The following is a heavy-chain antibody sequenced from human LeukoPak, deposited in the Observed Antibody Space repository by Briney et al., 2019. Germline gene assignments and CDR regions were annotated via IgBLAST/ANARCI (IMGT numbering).Heavy chain of an antibody. CDR3: ARDRGTGATPGMDV. D-gene: IGHD1-7*01. CDR2: ISYDGSNK. Sequence: GRSLRLSCVASGFTFSSYAMHWVRQAPGKGLEWVAVISYDGSNKYYADSVKGRFTISRDNSKNTLYLQMNSLRAEDTAVYYCARDRGTGATPGMDVWGKGTTVTVSS. CDR1: GFTFSSYA. V-gene: IGHV3-30*04. J-gene: IGHJ6*04.